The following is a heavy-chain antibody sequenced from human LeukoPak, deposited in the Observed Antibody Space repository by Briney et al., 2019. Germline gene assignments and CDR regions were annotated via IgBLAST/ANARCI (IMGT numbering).Heavy chain of an antibody. J-gene: IGHJ3*02. CDR3: ARALGDHDAFDI. D-gene: IGHD4-17*01. Sequence: SETLSLTCAVYGGSLSGYYWSWIRQPPGKGLEWIGEINHSGSTNYNPSLKSRVTISVDTSKNQFSLKLSSVTAADTAVYYCARALGDHDAFDIWGQGTMVTVSS. CDR1: GGSLSGYY. V-gene: IGHV4-34*01. CDR2: INHSGST.